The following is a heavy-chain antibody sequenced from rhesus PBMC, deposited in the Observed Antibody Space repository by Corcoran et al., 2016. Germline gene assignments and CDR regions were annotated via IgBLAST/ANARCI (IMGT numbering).Heavy chain of an antibody. D-gene: IGHD2-21*01. CDR1: GGSISGGYF. J-gene: IGHJ4*01. V-gene: IGHV4S7*01. CDR2: IYGNSAST. CDR3: ARRSGSGYPFDY. Sequence: QVQLQESGPGLVKPSETLSLTCAVSGGSISGGYFSGWLRQPPGKGLEWIGNIYGNSASTYYNPSLKSRVTISQDTSKTQFSLKLSSVTAADTAVYYCARRSGSGYPFDYWGQGVLVTVSS.